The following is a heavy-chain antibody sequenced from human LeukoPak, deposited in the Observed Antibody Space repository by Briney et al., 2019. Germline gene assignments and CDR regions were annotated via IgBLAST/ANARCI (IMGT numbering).Heavy chain of an antibody. Sequence: KPSETLSLTCAVYGGSFSGYYWSWIRQPPGKGLEWIGEINHSGSTNYNPSLKSRVTISVDTSKNQFSLQLNSVTPEDTAVYYCARGITMVRGTQYYFDYWGQGTLVTVSS. V-gene: IGHV4-34*01. J-gene: IGHJ4*02. CDR1: GGSFSGYY. D-gene: IGHD3-10*01. CDR3: ARGITMVRGTQYYFDY. CDR2: INHSGST.